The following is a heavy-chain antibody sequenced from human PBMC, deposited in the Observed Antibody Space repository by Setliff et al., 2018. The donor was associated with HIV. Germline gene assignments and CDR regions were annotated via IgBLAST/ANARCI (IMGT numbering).Heavy chain of an antibody. CDR3: ARDHCSSSGCYEYSYYMDV. CDR2: INPNSGGT. J-gene: IGHJ6*03. Sequence: ASVKVSCKASGYTFTGYYMHWVRQAPGQGLEWMGWINPNSGGTNYAQKFQGRVTMTRDTSISTAYMEVSRLRSDDTAVYYCARDHCSSSGCYEYSYYMDVWGKGTKVTVSS. CDR1: GYTFTGYY. D-gene: IGHD2-2*01. V-gene: IGHV1-2*02.